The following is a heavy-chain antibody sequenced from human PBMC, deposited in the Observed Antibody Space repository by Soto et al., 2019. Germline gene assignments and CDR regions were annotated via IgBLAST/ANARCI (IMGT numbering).Heavy chain of an antibody. V-gene: IGHV4-39*01. J-gene: IGHJ4*02. CDR3: ARLGSSGWYQGSYLDS. Sequence: QLQELGPGRVKPSETLSLTCTVSGGSISSNGRYWGWIRQPPGKGLEWIASINYSGSTYHNPSLKSRVTISIDTSKNQFSLRLSSVTAADTAVYYCARLGSSGWYQGSYLDSWGQGSLVTASS. CDR2: INYSGST. CDR1: GGSISSNGRY. D-gene: IGHD6-19*01.